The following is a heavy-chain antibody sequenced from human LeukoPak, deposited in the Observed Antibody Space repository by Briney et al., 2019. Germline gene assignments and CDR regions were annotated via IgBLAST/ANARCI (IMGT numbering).Heavy chain of an antibody. CDR3: AKDRSNIAAPCDQ. CDR1: GFTVSSNY. D-gene: IGHD6-6*01. V-gene: IGHV3-66*01. J-gene: IGHJ4*02. CDR2: IYSGGST. Sequence: GGSLRLSCAASGFTVSSNYMSWVRQAPGKGLEWVSLIYSGGSTYYADSVKGRFTISRDNSKNTLYLQMNSLRAEDTAVYYCAKDRSNIAAPCDQWGQGTLVTVSS.